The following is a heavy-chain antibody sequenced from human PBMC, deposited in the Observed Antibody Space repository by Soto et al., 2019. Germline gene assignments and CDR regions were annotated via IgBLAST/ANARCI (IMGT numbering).Heavy chain of an antibody. CDR1: GFTFSTYA. Sequence: GGSLRLSCAASGFTFSTYAMSWVRQAPGKGLEWVSGIYGNGGGISYAESVKGRFTISRDNSNDMLYLQMRSLRADDTAVYYCARYAVVAVWSWFDPWGQGTLVTVSS. D-gene: IGHD2-15*01. V-gene: IGHV3-23*01. CDR2: IYGNGGGI. CDR3: ARYAVVAVWSWFDP. J-gene: IGHJ5*02.